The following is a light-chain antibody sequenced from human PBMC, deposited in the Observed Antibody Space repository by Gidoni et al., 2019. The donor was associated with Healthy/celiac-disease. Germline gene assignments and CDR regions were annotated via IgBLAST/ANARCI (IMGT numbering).Light chain of an antibody. Sequence: QSVLTQPTSVSGAPGQRVTISCTGSSSNIGAGYDVHWYQQLPGTAPKLLIYGTINRPSGVPGRFSGSKSGTSASLAITGLQAEDEADYYCQSYDSSLSAFYVFGTGTKVTVL. CDR1: SSNIGAGYD. V-gene: IGLV1-40*01. CDR2: GTI. CDR3: QSYDSSLSAFYV. J-gene: IGLJ1*01.